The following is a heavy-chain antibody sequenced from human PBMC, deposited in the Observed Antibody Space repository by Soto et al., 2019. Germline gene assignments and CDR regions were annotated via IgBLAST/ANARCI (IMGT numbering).Heavy chain of an antibody. Sequence: EVQLVESGGGLVKPGGSLRLSCAASGFTFTRYSMNWVRQAPGKVLEWVSSISSTTNYIYYGDSMKGRFTISRDNAKNSLYLEMNSLRAEDTAVYYCARESEDLTSNFDYWGQANLVTVSS. V-gene: IGHV3-21*06. J-gene: IGHJ4*02. CDR2: ISSTTNYI. CDR1: GFTFTRYS. CDR3: ARESEDLTSNFDY.